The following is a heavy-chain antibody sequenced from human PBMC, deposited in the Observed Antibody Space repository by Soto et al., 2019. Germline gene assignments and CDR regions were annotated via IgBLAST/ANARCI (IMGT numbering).Heavy chain of an antibody. Sequence: SVKVSCKASGGTFSSYAISWVRQAPGQGLEWMGGIIPIFGTANYAQKFQGRVTITADESTSTAYMELSSLRSEDTAVYYCASWYYDILNGQAEGYYYYGMDVWGQGTTVTVSS. CDR3: ASWYYDILNGQAEGYYYYGMDV. V-gene: IGHV1-69*13. CDR2: IIPIFGTA. J-gene: IGHJ6*02. CDR1: GGTFSSYA. D-gene: IGHD3-9*01.